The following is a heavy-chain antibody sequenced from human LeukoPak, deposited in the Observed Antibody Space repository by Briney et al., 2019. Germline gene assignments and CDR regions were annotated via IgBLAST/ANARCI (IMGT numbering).Heavy chain of an antibody. CDR3: AGCNYNLLTGYDY. CDR2: IYSSGSA. CDR1: GASMSSHY. V-gene: IGHV4-59*11. D-gene: IGHD3-9*01. Sequence: SETLSLTCTVSGASMSSHYWVWIRQPPGKGLEWLGYIYSSGSADYNRSLKSQVTISVDTSKNHFSLKLNSVTAADTAVYYCAGCNYNLLTGYDYWGQGILVTVSS. J-gene: IGHJ4*02.